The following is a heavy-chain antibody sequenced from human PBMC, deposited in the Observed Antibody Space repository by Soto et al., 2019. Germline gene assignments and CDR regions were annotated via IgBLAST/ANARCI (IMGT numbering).Heavy chain of an antibody. V-gene: IGHV3-21*01. CDR2: ISSSSSYI. J-gene: IGHJ3*02. CDR3: ARYDNWNDVGAFDI. Sequence: GGSLRLSCAASGFTFSSYSMNWVRQAPGKGLEWVSSISSSSSYIYYADSVKGRFTISRDNAKNSLYLQMNSLRAEDTAVYYCARYDNWNDVGAFDIWGQGTMVTVSS. D-gene: IGHD1-1*01. CDR1: GFTFSSYS.